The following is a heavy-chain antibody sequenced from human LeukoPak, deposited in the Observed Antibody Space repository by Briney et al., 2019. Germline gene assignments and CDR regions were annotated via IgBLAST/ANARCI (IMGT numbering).Heavy chain of an antibody. CDR2: IRYDGSNK. Sequence: PGGSLRLSCAASGFTFSTYGMHWVRQALGKGLEWVAFIRYDGSNKYYADSVKGRFTISRDNSKNTLYLQMNSLRVEDTAVYYCASSRNLRYSNWGQGTMVTVSS. J-gene: IGHJ3*01. CDR1: GFTFSTYG. V-gene: IGHV3-30*02. CDR3: ASSRNLRYSN. D-gene: IGHD3-9*01.